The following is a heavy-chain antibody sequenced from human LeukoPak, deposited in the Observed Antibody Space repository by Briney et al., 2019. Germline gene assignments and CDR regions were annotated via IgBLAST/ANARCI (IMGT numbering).Heavy chain of an antibody. CDR2: IHHSGST. CDR1: GGSISSITYY. CDR3: ARLPYSSGWYYYFDP. J-gene: IGHJ5*02. Sequence: SETLSLTCIVSGGSISSITYYWGWIRQPPGKGLEWIGTIHHSGSTYYNPSLKSRVTISGDTSKNQFSLKLSSVTAADTAVYYCARLPYSSGWYYYFDPWGQGTLVTVSS. V-gene: IGHV4-39*01. D-gene: IGHD6-19*01.